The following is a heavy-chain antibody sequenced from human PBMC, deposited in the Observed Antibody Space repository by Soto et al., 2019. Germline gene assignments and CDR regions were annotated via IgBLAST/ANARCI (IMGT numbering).Heavy chain of an antibody. J-gene: IGHJ4*02. CDR2: ISGSGGST. Sequence: GGSLRLSCAASGFTFSSYAMSWVSQAPGKGLEWVSAISGSGGSTYYADSVKGRFTISRDNSKNTLYLQMNSLRAEDTSVYYFAKDLWRSGWYFDYWGQGTLVTVSS. D-gene: IGHD6-19*01. V-gene: IGHV3-23*01. CDR3: AKDLWRSGWYFDY. CDR1: GFTFSSYA.